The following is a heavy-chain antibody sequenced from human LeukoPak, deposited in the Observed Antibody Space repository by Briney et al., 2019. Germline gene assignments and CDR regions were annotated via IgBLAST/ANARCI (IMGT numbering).Heavy chain of an antibody. CDR1: GDSVRSYF. J-gene: IGHJ5*02. D-gene: IGHD3-10*01. CDR3: ARDQRYYGSGSTRFDP. CDR2: SYYNGIS. V-gene: IGHV4-59*02. Sequence: TSETLSLTCVVSGDSVRSYFWSWIRQPPGKGLEWIGYSYYNGISDYNPSLKSRVTISIDTSKNQFSLKLSSVTAADTAVYYCARDQRYYGSGSTRFDPWGQGTLVTVSS.